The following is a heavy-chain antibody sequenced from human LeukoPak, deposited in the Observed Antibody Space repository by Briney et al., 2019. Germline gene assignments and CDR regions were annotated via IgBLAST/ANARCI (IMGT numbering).Heavy chain of an antibody. CDR1: GGSISSSSYY. CDR2: IYNSGNT. J-gene: IGHJ3*02. V-gene: IGHV4-39*02. D-gene: IGHD6-19*01. Sequence: SETLPLTCIVSGGSISSSSYYWGWIRQPPGKGLEWIGSIYNSGNTYYNPSLKSRVTISVDTSKNQFSLKLSSVTPEDTAVYYCAREVAGTGAFDIWGQGTMVTVSS. CDR3: AREVAGTGAFDI.